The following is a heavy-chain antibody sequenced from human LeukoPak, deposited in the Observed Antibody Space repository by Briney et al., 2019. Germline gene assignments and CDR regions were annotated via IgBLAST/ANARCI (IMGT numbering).Heavy chain of an antibody. CDR2: INHSGST. CDR3: ARGHLSSSWHPGGFDY. CDR1: GGSFSGYY. D-gene: IGHD6-13*01. J-gene: IGHJ4*02. Sequence: SETLSLTCAVYGGSFSGYYWSWIRQPPGKGLEWIGEINHSGSTNYNPSLKSRVTISVDTSKNQFSLKLSSVTAADTAVYYCARGHLSSSWHPGGFDYWGQGTLVTVSS. V-gene: IGHV4-34*01.